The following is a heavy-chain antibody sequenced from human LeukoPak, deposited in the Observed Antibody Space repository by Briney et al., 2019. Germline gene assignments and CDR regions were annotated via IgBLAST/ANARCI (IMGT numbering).Heavy chain of an antibody. CDR1: RDSVSSSSAA. Sequence: SQTLSLTCTISRDSVSSSSAAWNWIRHSPSRGLEWLGRTYYRSKWYNDFGVSVKSRIAFQPDTSKHQFSLQLNSVTPEDTAVYYCARDGSYFDGWGQGTLVTVSS. J-gene: IGHJ4*02. CDR3: ARDGSYFDG. V-gene: IGHV6-1*01. CDR2: TYYRSKWYN.